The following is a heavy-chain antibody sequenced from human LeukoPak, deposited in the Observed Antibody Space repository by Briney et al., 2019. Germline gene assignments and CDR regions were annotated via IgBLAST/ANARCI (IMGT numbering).Heavy chain of an antibody. Sequence: TGGSLRLSCAASGFTFSSYSMNWVRQAPGKGLEWVSSISSSSSYIYYADSVKGRFTISRDNAKNSLYLQMNSPRAEDTAVYYCARGPGYCSGGSCSYFDYWGQGTLVTVSS. V-gene: IGHV3-21*01. CDR2: ISSSSSYI. CDR1: GFTFSSYS. CDR3: ARGPGYCSGGSCSYFDY. J-gene: IGHJ4*02. D-gene: IGHD2-15*01.